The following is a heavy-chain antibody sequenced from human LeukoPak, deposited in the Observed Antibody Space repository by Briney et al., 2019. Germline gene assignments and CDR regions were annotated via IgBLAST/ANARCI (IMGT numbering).Heavy chain of an antibody. CDR3: ARQQYSYGLYFFDY. CDR1: GDSISSSSSYY. CDR2: IYYSGST. J-gene: IGHJ4*02. D-gene: IGHD5-18*01. V-gene: IGHV4-39*01. Sequence: SETLSLTCTVSGDSISSSSSYYWGWNRQPPGKGLEWIGSIYYSGSTYYNPSLKSRVTISVDTSKNQFSLKLSSVTAADTAMYYCARQQYSYGLYFFDYWGQGTLVTVSS.